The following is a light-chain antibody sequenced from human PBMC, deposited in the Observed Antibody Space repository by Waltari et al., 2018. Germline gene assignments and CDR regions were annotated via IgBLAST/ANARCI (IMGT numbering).Light chain of an antibody. V-gene: IGKV3-20*01. CDR2: SAS. CDR3: QHYGTSLMYA. Sequence: ETVLTQSPSTLSLSPGERATLSCRASQTVRGDFLAWYQQRRGQPPRLLIYSASKRAPGIPERFSGSGSGTDFTLTISGLEPEDFAVYYCQHYGTSLMYAFGQGTKLEIK. J-gene: IGKJ2*01. CDR1: QTVRGDF.